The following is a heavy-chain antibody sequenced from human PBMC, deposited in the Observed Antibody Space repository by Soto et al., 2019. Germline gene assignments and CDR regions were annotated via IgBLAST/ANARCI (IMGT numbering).Heavy chain of an antibody. CDR3: VRRVSGNYDY. V-gene: IGHV3-64*01. CDR1: GFTFSSYD. J-gene: IGHJ4*02. D-gene: IGHD1-7*01. CDR2: ISSNGATT. Sequence: EVQLAESGGGMVQPGGSLRLSCVASGFTFSSYDMHRVRQAPGKGLEYVSSISSNGATTYYGNSLKGRFTISSDNSKNTLYLQRGSLRAEDMAVYHCVRRVSGNYDYWGQGTLVTVSS.